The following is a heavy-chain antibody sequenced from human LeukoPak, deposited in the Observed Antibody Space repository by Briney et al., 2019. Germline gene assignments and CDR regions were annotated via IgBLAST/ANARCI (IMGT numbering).Heavy chain of an antibody. CDR3: ARDRSAVDAPYFDY. CDR2: ISNSGSNI. CDR1: GFTFSDYY. D-gene: IGHD3-9*01. V-gene: IGHV3-11*01. Sequence: GGSLRLSCAASGFTFSDYYVTWIRQAPGKGLEWVSYISNSGSNIYYPDSVKGRFTISRDNAKNSLYLEMKSLRAEDTAVYYCARDRSAVDAPYFDYWGRGTLVTVSS. J-gene: IGHJ4*02.